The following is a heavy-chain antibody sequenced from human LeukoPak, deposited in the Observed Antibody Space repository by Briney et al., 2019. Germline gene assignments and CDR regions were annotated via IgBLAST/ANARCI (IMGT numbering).Heavy chain of an antibody. Sequence: GGSLRLSCAASGFTFDDYAMHWVRQAPGKGLEWVSGISWNSGSIGYADSVKGRFTISRDNAKNSLYLQMNSLRAEDMALYYCAKGYCGSTRCHFAYWGQGTLATVSS. CDR1: GFTFDDYA. CDR3: AKGYCGSTRCHFAY. D-gene: IGHD2-2*01. J-gene: IGHJ4*02. CDR2: ISWNSGSI. V-gene: IGHV3-9*03.